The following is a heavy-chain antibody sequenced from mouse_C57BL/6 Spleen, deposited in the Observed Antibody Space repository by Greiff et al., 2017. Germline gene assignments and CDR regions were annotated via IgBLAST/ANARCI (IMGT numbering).Heavy chain of an antibody. CDR1: GYSITSGYY. V-gene: IGHV3-6*01. D-gene: IGHD1-1*01. CDR2: ISYDGSN. Sequence: VQLKESGPGLVKPSQSLSLTCSVTGYSITSGYYWNWIRQFPGNKLEWMGYISYDGSNNYNPSLKNRISITRDTSKNQFFLKLNSVTTEDTATYYCARVRDYYGSSYSYWYFDVWGTGTTVTVSS. CDR3: ARVRDYYGSSYSYWYFDV. J-gene: IGHJ1*03.